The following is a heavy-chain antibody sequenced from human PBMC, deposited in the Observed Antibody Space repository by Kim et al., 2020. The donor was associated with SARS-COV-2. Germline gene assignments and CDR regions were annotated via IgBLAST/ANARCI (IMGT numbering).Heavy chain of an antibody. D-gene: IGHD3-3*01. V-gene: IGHV3-30*18. CDR1: GFTFSSYG. J-gene: IGHJ4*02. CDR2: ISYDGSNK. CDR3: AKCRDFWGGYFED. Sequence: GGSLRLSCAASGFTFSSYGMHWVRQAPGKGLEWVAVISYDGSNKYYADSVKGRFTISRDNSKNTLYLQMNSLRAEDTAVYYCAKCRDFWGGYFEDWGQGTLVTGSP.